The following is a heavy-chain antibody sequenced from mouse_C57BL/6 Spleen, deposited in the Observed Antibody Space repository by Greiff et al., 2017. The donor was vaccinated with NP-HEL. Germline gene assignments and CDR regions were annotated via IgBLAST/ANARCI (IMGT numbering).Heavy chain of an antibody. V-gene: IGHV2-5*01. D-gene: IGHD2-1*01. CDR1: GFSLTSYG. CDR3: ANYYRNYVGAMDY. J-gene: IGHJ4*01. Sequence: VQLQQSGPGLVQPSQSLSITCTVSGFSLTSYGVHWVRQSPGKGLEWLGVIWRGGSTDYNAAVMSRLSITKDNSKSQVFFKMNSLQADDTAIYYCANYYRNYVGAMDYWGQGTSVTVSS. CDR2: IWRGGST.